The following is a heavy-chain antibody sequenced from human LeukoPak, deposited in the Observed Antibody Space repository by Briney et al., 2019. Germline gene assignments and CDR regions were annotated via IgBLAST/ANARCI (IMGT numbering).Heavy chain of an antibody. D-gene: IGHD5-18*01. Sequence: SETLSLTCTVSGGSISSDGYYWSWIRQPPGKGLEWIGYIYYSGSTNYNPSLKSRVTISVDTSKNQFSLKLSSVTAADTAVYYCATGYSPGAFDIWGQGTMVTASS. CDR1: GGSISSDGYY. J-gene: IGHJ3*02. CDR3: ATGYSPGAFDI. V-gene: IGHV4-61*08. CDR2: IYYSGST.